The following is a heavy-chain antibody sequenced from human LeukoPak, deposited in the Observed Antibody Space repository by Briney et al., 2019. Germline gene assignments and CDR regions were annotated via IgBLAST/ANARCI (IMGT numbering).Heavy chain of an antibody. Sequence: SETLSLTCAVYGGSFSGYYWSWIRQPPGKGLEWIGEINHSGSTNYNPSLKSRVTISVDTSKNQFSLKLSSVTAADTAVYYCARASTPGGPFDYWGQGTLVTVSS. V-gene: IGHV4-34*01. D-gene: IGHD4-23*01. CDR3: ARASTPGGPFDY. CDR1: GGSFSGYY. J-gene: IGHJ4*02. CDR2: INHSGST.